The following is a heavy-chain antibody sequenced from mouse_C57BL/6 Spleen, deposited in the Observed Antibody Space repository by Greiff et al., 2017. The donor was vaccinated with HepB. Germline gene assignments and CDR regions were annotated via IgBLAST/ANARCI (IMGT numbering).Heavy chain of an antibody. CDR1: GYTFTSYW. CDR2: IDPSDSYT. CDR3: ARKGTTGPWFAY. D-gene: IGHD1-1*01. J-gene: IGHJ3*01. Sequence: QVQLQQPGAELVKPGASVKLSCKASGYTFTSYWMQWVKQRPGQGLEWIGEIDPSDSYTNYNQKFKGKATLTVDTSSSTAYMQLSSLTSEDSAVYYCARKGTTGPWFAYWGQGTLVAVSA. V-gene: IGHV1-50*01.